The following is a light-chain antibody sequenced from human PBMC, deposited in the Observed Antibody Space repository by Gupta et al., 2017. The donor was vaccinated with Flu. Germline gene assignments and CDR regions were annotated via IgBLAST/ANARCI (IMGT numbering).Light chain of an antibody. Sequence: GSRSNIGSNYVYWYQQLPGTAPKLLIYRNTQRPSGVPDRFSGSKSDTSASLAISGLRSEDEADYYCAGWDDSLSGWVFGGGTKLTVL. CDR1: RSNIGSNY. J-gene: IGLJ3*02. CDR2: RNT. CDR3: AGWDDSLSGWV. V-gene: IGLV1-47*01.